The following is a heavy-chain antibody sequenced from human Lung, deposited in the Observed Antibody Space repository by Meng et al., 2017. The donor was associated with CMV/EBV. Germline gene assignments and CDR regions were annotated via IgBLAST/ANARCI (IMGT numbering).Heavy chain of an antibody. V-gene: IGHV4-61*01. CDR3: AGIPLWVPTIKY. CDR2: VYDSRGT. Sequence: SEILSLTCTVSGGSIRTISSYYWTWIRQSPAKGLEWMGYVYDSRGTSYNPSLESRVTISLDATKKQVSLKLTSVTAADTAIYYCAGIPLWVPTIKYWGHGTLVTVSS. CDR1: GGSIRTISSYY. D-gene: IGHD4/OR15-4a*01. J-gene: IGHJ4*01.